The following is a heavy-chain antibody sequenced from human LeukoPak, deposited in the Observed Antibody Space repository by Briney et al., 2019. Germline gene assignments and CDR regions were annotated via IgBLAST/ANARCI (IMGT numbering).Heavy chain of an antibody. CDR3: ARAWDIVVVPAAIRGGWFDP. V-gene: IGHV1-69*04. CDR2: IIPILGIA. D-gene: IGHD2-2*01. CDR1: GGTFSSYA. J-gene: IGHJ5*02. Sequence: ASVKVSCKASGGTFSSYAISWVRQAPGQGLEWMGRIIPILGIANYAQKFQGRVTITADKSTSTAYMELRSLRSDDTAVYYCARAWDIVVVPAAIRGGWFDPWGQGTLVTVSS.